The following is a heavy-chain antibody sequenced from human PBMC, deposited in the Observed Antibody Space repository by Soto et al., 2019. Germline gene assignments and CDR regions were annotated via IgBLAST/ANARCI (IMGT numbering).Heavy chain of an antibody. CDR1: GFIFRSYA. CDR2: ITYDGING. J-gene: IGHJ5*02. CDR3: ARDRGSGSNDNWFDP. V-gene: IGHV3-30*09. Sequence: AGGSRRLACFASGFIFRSYAVRWVRQAPGKGLEWVAVITYDGINGYYADSVRGRFASSRDNSKNTLYLQMNSLRPEYTAVYYCARDRGSGSNDNWFDPWSQGTLVTVSS. D-gene: IGHD3-10*01.